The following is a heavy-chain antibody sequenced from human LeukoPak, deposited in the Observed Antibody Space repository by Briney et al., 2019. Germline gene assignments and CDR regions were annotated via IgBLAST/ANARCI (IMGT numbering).Heavy chain of an antibody. CDR2: ISYDGSDK. D-gene: IGHD3-9*01. CDR3: ARGTYDILTGFDY. CDR1: AFTFSSYG. Sequence: PGGSLRLSCAASAFTFSSYGMHWVRQAPGKGLEWVALISYDGSDKDYADSVKGRFTISRDNSKNTLYLQMNGLRAEDTAVYYCARGTYDILTGFDYWGQGTLVTVSS. J-gene: IGHJ4*02. V-gene: IGHV3-30*03.